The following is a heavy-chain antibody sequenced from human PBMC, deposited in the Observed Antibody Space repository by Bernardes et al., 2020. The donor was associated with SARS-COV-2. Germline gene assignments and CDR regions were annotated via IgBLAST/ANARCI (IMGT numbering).Heavy chain of an antibody. CDR3: ARLQTELTGGSYYFDY. D-gene: IGHD1-26*01. V-gene: IGHV4-34*01. CDR1: GGSFSGYY. CDR2: INHSGST. Sequence: SETLSLTCAVYGGSFSGYYWSWIRQPPGKGLEWIGEINHSGSTNYNPSLKSRVTISVDTSKNQFSLKLSSVTAAETAVYYCARLQTELTGGSYYFDYWGQGTLVTVSS. J-gene: IGHJ4*02.